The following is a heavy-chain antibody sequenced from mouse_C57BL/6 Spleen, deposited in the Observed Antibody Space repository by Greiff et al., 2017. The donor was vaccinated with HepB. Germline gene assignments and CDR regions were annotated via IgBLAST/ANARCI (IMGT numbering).Heavy chain of an antibody. Sequence: QVHVKQSGAELAKPGASVKLSCKASGYTFTSYWMHWVKQRPGQGLEWIGYINPSSGYTKYNQKFKDKATLTADKSSSTAYMQLSSLTYEDSAVYYCARRSYDYDVDAMDYWGQGTSVTVSS. CDR2: INPSSGYT. CDR1: GYTFTSYW. CDR3: ARRSYDYDVDAMDY. D-gene: IGHD2-4*01. V-gene: IGHV1-7*01. J-gene: IGHJ4*01.